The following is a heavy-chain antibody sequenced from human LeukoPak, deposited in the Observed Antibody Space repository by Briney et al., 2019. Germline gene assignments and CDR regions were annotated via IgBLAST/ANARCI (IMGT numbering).Heavy chain of an antibody. CDR1: GGTFSSCA. CDR3: ARETYYYDSSGYYHGAFDI. V-gene: IGHV1-69*05. J-gene: IGHJ3*02. Sequence: GASVKVSCKASGGTFSSCAISWVRQAPGQGLEWMGGIIPIFGTANYAQKFQGRVTITTDESTSTAYMELSSLRSEDTAVYYCARETYYYDSSGYYHGAFDIWGQGTMVTVSS. D-gene: IGHD3-22*01. CDR2: IIPIFGTA.